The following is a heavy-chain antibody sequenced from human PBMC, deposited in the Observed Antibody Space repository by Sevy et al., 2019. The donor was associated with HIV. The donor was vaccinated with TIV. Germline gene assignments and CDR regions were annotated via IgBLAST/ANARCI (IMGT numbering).Heavy chain of an antibody. CDR1: GASITSGGSC. CDR3: ARDGRHYGDYFRDAFDL. J-gene: IGHJ3*01. Sequence: SETLSLTCTVSGASITSGGSCWSWIRQHPGSTLEWIGYVYHSGTTYYNPSLKSRVSISLDTSKNQVSLNLASVTAAETAVYFCARDGRHYGDYFRDAFDLWGQGTMVTVSS. D-gene: IGHD2-21*02. V-gene: IGHV4-31*03. CDR2: VYHSGTT.